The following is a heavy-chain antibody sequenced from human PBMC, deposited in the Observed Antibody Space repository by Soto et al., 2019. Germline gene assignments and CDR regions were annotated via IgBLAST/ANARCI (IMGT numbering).Heavy chain of an antibody. D-gene: IGHD2-21*02. CDR1: GGSISSYY. Sequence: SETLSLTCTVSGGSISSYYWSWIRQPPGKGLEWIGYIYYSGSTKYNPSLKSRVTISVDTSKNQFSLKLSSVTAADTAVYYCARDHCGGDCYLNWFDPWGQGTLVTVSS. V-gene: IGHV4-59*01. CDR3: ARDHCGGDCYLNWFDP. CDR2: IYYSGST. J-gene: IGHJ5*02.